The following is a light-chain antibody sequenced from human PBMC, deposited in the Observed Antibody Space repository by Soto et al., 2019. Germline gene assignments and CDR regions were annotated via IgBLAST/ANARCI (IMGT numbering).Light chain of an antibody. CDR3: QQYNKWPRT. Sequence: EIVLTQSPATLSLSPGERATLSCRASQSVDSYLAWYQHRPVQAPRLLIYDASNRATGISARFSGGVSGTDFTLTICRLEPEDFAVYFCQQYNKWPRTFGQGTKVDIK. CDR1: QSVDSY. J-gene: IGKJ1*01. CDR2: DAS. V-gene: IGKV3-11*01.